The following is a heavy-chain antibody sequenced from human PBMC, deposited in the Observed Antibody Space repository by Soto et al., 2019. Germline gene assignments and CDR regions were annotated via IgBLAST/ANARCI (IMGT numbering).Heavy chain of an antibody. V-gene: IGHV4-61*05. CDR2: VYFSGSS. Sequence: SETLSLTCTVSGDSISTNSYSWGWIRQPPGQGLEWIGFVYFSGSSNYNPSLKSRITVSVDRSKNQFSLKVSSVTAADTAVYYCARSGYGSGSYPVLSWGQGTLVTVSS. J-gene: IGHJ5*02. D-gene: IGHD3-10*01. CDR1: GDSISTNSYS. CDR3: ARSGYGSGSYPVLS.